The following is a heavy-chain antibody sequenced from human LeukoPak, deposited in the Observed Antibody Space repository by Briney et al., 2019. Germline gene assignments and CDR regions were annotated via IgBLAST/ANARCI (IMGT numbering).Heavy chain of an antibody. V-gene: IGHV1-2*06. D-gene: IGHD2-2*01. J-gene: IGHJ4*02. CDR1: GYTFTGYY. CDR3: ARIRCSSTSCLFDY. CDR2: INPNSGGT. Sequence: ASVKVSCKASGYTFTGYYMHWVRQAPGQGLEWMGRINPNSGGTNYAQKFQGRVTKTRDTSISTAYMELSRLRSDDTAVYYCARIRCSSTSCLFDYWGQGTLVTVSS.